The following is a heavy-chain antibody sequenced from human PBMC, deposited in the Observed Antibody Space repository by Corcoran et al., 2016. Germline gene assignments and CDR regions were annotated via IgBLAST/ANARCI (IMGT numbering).Heavy chain of an antibody. V-gene: IGHV4-34*01. Sequence: QVQLQQWGAGLLKPSETLSLTCAVYGGSFSGYYWSWIRQPPGKGLEWIGESNHSGSTNYNPSLKSRVTISVDTSKNQFSLKLSSVTAADTAVYYCARRGGQLRGVDYWGQGTLVTVSS. J-gene: IGHJ4*02. D-gene: IGHD2-2*01. CDR1: GGSFSGYY. CDR3: ARRGGQLRGVDY. CDR2: SNHSGST.